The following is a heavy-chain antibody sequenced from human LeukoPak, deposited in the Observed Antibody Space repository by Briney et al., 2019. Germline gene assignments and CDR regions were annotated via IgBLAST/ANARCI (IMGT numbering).Heavy chain of an antibody. CDR2: ISSSSSYI. CDR1: GFTFSSYS. J-gene: IGHJ1*01. D-gene: IGHD1-1*01. Sequence: GGSLRLSCAVSGFTFSSYSMNWVRQAPGKGLEWVSSISSSSSYIYYADSVKGRFTISRDNAKNSLYLQMNSLRAEDTAVYYCARDEGWNTLKYFQHWGQGTLVTVSS. CDR3: ARDEGWNTLKYFQH. V-gene: IGHV3-21*01.